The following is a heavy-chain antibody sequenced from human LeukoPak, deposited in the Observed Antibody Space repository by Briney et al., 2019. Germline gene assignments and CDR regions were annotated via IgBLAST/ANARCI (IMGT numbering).Heavy chain of an antibody. D-gene: IGHD3-3*01. J-gene: IGHJ4*02. Sequence: PGGSPRLSCAASGFTFSSYAMSWVRQAPGKGLEWVSAISGSGGSTYYADSVKGRFTISRDNSKNTLYLQMNSLRAEDTAVYYCAKESPYGWGFLEWLLGYFDYWGQGTPVTVSS. V-gene: IGHV3-23*01. CDR1: GFTFSSYA. CDR2: ISGSGGST. CDR3: AKESPYGWGFLEWLLGYFDY.